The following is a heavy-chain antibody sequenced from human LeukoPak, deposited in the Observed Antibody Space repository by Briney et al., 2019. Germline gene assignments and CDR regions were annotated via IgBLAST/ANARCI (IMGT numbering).Heavy chain of an antibody. CDR2: TYYRSKGYN. Sequence: SQTLSLTCAISGDSVSSNSAAWHWIRQSPSRGLEWLGRTYYRSKGYNDYAVSVKSRITINPDTSKNQFSLQLNSVTPEDTAVYYCARDQRVAGTGIDYWGQGTLVTVSS. J-gene: IGHJ4*02. D-gene: IGHD6-19*01. V-gene: IGHV6-1*01. CDR1: GDSVSSNSAA. CDR3: ARDQRVAGTGIDY.